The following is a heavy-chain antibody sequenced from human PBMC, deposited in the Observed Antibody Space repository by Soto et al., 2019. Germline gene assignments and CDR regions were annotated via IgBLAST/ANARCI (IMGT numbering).Heavy chain of an antibody. V-gene: IGHV1-69*13. CDR1: GCTFSSYA. Sequence: SVKVSFKASGCTFSSYAISCVRQAPGQGLEWMGGIIPIFGTANYAQKFQGRVTITADESTSTAYMELSSLRSEETAVYYCARAGDYYDSSGYYPGAFDIWGQGTMVTVSS. D-gene: IGHD3-22*01. CDR2: IIPIFGTA. J-gene: IGHJ3*02. CDR3: ARAGDYYDSSGYYPGAFDI.